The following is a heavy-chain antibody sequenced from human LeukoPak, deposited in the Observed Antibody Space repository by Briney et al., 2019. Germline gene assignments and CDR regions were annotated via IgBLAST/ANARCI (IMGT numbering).Heavy chain of an antibody. CDR3: ARVRAAGMDV. Sequence: SETLSLTCAVYGGSFSGYYWSWIRQPPGKGLEWIGYIYYSGSTNYNPSLKSRVTISVDTSKNQFSLKLSSVTAADTAVYYCARVRAAGMDVWGQGTTVTVSS. D-gene: IGHD6-25*01. CDR1: GGSFSGYY. CDR2: IYYSGST. V-gene: IGHV4-59*01. J-gene: IGHJ6*02.